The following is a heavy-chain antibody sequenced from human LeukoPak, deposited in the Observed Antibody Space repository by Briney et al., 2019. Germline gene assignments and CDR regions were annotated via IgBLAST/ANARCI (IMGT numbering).Heavy chain of an antibody. CDR1: GYTFTSYY. Sequence: ASVKVSCKASGYTFTSYYMHWVRQAPGQGLEWMGIINLSGGSTSYSQKFQGRVTMTRDTSTSTVYMELSSLRSEDTAVYYCARGLFSSSWYITYYYYGMDVWGQGTTVTVSS. J-gene: IGHJ6*02. CDR2: INLSGGST. V-gene: IGHV1-46*01. D-gene: IGHD6-13*01. CDR3: ARGLFSSSWYITYYYYGMDV.